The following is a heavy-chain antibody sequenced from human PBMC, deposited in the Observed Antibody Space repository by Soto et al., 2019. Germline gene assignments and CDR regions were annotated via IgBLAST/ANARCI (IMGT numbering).Heavy chain of an antibody. Sequence: QVQLVESGGGVVQPGRSLRLSCAASGFTFSSYAMHWVRQAPGKGLERVAVISYDGSNKYYADSVKGRFTISRDNSKNTLDLQMNSLRAEATAVYYCARVPSSSGRAHFDYWGQGTLVTVSS. CDR2: ISYDGSNK. CDR1: GFTFSSYA. D-gene: IGHD2-15*01. J-gene: IGHJ4*02. CDR3: ARVPSSSGRAHFDY. V-gene: IGHV3-30-3*01.